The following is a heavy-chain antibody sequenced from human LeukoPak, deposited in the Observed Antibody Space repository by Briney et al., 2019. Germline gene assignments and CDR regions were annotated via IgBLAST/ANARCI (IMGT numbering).Heavy chain of an antibody. V-gene: IGHV4-34*01. CDR3: ARHITMILPAFYY. D-gene: IGHD3-22*01. Sequence: SETLSLTCAVYGGSFRGYYWSWIRQPPGKGLEWMGGMNRRGRTHYDPSLKSRVTIAVDTSKHQFSLKLSSVTAADTAVYYYARHITMILPAFYYWGHGTLVTVSS. CDR2: MNRRGRT. J-gene: IGHJ4*01. CDR1: GGSFRGYY.